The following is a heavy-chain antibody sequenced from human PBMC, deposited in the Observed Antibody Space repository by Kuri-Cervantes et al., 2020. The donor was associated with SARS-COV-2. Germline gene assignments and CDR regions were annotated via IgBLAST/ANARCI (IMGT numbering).Heavy chain of an antibody. D-gene: IGHD4-17*01. Sequence: SETLSLTCSVSGDSISTGYYWNWIRQSPEKGLEWIGSVHHSGSTYYNPSLKSRVTISVDTSKNQFSLKLSSETAADTAVYYCARVVLSRLTTVTNYYYYYYYMDVLGKGTTVTVSS. J-gene: IGHJ6*03. V-gene: IGHV4-38-2*02. CDR3: ARVVLSRLTTVTNYYYYYYYMDV. CDR1: GDSISTGYY. CDR2: VHHSGST.